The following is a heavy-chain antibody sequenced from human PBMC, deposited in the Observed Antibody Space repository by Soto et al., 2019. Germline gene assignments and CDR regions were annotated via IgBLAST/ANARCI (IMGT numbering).Heavy chain of an antibody. D-gene: IGHD2-21*02. CDR2: IIPIFGTA. V-gene: IGHV1-69*13. CDR3: AREGGDAGDYYYGMDV. J-gene: IGHJ6*02. Sequence: SVKVSCKASGGTFSSYAISWVRQAPGQGIEWMGGIIPIFGTANYAQKFQGRVTVTADESTSTAYMELSSLRSEDTAVYYCAREGGDAGDYYYGMDVWGQGTTVTVSS. CDR1: GGTFSSYA.